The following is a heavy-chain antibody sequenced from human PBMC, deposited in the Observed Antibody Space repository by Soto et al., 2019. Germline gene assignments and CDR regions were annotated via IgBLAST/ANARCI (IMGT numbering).Heavy chain of an antibody. J-gene: IGHJ2*01. CDR1: GFTYSTFG. CDR2: IAADGLAQ. D-gene: IGHD3-3*01. Sequence: QVQLVESGGGVVQPGRSLRLSCAASGFTYSTFGMHWVRQAPGKGLEWVAVIAADGLAQYYADSVKGRFTISRDNSEYTLFLQMNNLGAEDTAVYYCAKEFFSPQAYWFFDLWGRGTLVTVSS. V-gene: IGHV3-30*18. CDR3: AKEFFSPQAYWFFDL.